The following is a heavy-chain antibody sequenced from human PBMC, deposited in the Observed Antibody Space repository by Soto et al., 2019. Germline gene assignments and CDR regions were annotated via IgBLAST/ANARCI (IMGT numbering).Heavy chain of an antibody. Sequence: QVQQVESGGGVVQPGRSLRLSCAASGFTFSSYGMHWVRQAPGKGLEWVAVIWYDGSNKYYADSVKGRVTIYRDNSKNTLSMTMISLSPEDSALYYLARDKQQLWFGALLKGLDVWGQGTTVTVS. V-gene: IGHV3-33*01. J-gene: IGHJ6*02. CDR1: GFTFSSYG. D-gene: IGHD3-10*01. CDR3: ARDKQQLWFGALLKGLDV. CDR2: IWYDGSNK.